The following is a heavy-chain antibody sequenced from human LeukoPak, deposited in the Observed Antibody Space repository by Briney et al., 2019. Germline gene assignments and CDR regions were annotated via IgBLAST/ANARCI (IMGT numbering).Heavy chain of an antibody. CDR2: IKQDGSEK. CDR1: GFTFSSYW. J-gene: IGHJ6*02. CDR3: AREQGGYSYGTNYYYHYGMDV. V-gene: IGHV3-7*01. D-gene: IGHD5-18*01. Sequence: PGGSLRLSCAASGFTFSSYWMSWVRQAPGKGLEWVANIKQDGSEKYYVDSVKGRFTISRDNAKNSLYLQMNSLRAEDTAVYYCAREQGGYSYGTNYYYHYGMDVWGQGTTVTVSS.